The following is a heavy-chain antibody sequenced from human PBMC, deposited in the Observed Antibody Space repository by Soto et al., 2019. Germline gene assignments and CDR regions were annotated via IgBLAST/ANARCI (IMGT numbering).Heavy chain of an antibody. CDR3: ARSGRAARTHYYGMDV. Sequence: GASVKVSCKASGYTFTGYYMHWVRQAPGQGLEWMGWINPNSGGTNYAQKFQGWVTMTRDTSISTAYMELSRLRSDDTAVYYCARSGRAARTHYYGMDVWGQGTTVTVSS. CDR1: GYTFTGYY. J-gene: IGHJ6*02. D-gene: IGHD6-6*01. V-gene: IGHV1-2*04. CDR2: INPNSGGT.